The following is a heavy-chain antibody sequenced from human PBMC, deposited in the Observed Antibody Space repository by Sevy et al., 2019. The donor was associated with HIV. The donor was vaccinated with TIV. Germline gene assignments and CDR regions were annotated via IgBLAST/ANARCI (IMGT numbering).Heavy chain of an antibody. Sequence: SETLSLTCTVSGGSISSSSYYWGWIRQPPGKGLEWIGSIYYSGSTYYNPSLKSRVTISVDTSKNQFSLKLSSVTAADTAVYYCSGFRRDYVWGSYRVFDYWGQGTLVTVSS. CDR2: IYYSGST. D-gene: IGHD3-16*02. V-gene: IGHV4-39*01. J-gene: IGHJ4*02. CDR3: SGFRRDYVWGSYRVFDY. CDR1: GGSISSSSYY.